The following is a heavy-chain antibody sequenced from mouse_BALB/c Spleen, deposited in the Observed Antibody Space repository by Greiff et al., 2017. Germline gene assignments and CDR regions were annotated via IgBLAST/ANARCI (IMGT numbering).Heavy chain of an antibody. J-gene: IGHJ2*01. V-gene: IGHV5-6-3*01. D-gene: IGHD2-1*01. CDR2: INSNGGST. Sequence: EVKLVESGGGLVQPGGSLKLSCAASGFTFSSYGMSWVRQTPDKRLELVATINSNGGSTYYPDSVKGRFTISRDNAKNTLYLQMSSLKSEDTAMYYCARDLLTFDYWGQGTTLTVSS. CDR3: ARDLLTFDY. CDR1: GFTFSSYG.